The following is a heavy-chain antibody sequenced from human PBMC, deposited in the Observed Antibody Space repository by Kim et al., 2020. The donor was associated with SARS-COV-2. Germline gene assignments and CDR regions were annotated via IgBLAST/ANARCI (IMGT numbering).Heavy chain of an antibody. J-gene: IGHJ4*02. V-gene: IGHV4-39*01. Sequence: SETLSLTCTVSGGSISSSSYYWGWIRQLPGKGLEWIGSIYYSGSTYYNPSLKSRVTISVDTSKNQFSLKLSSVTAADTAVYYCARRLVLYDYWGQGTLVTVSS. CDR3: ARRLVLYDY. CDR1: GGSISSSSYY. CDR2: IYYSGST. D-gene: IGHD3-10*01.